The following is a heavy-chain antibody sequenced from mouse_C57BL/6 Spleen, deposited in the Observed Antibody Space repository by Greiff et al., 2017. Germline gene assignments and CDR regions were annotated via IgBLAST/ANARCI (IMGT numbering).Heavy chain of an antibody. Sequence: QVQLQQPGAELVMPGASVKLSCKASGYTFTSYWMHWVKQRPGQGLEWTGEIDPSDSYTNYNQKFKGKSTLTVDKSSSTAYMQLSSLTSEDSAVYYCGRGDYDGIGYWGQGTTRTVSS. CDR1: GYTFTSYW. J-gene: IGHJ2*01. V-gene: IGHV1-69*01. CDR3: GRGDYDGIGY. D-gene: IGHD2-4*01. CDR2: IDPSDSYT.